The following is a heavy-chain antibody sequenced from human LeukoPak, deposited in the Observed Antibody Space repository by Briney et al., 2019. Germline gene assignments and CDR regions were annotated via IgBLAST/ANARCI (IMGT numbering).Heavy chain of an antibody. CDR3: ARDESIAALEY. Sequence: ASVTVSCTASGYTFTNYFMQWVRQAPGQGLEWMGKINPSGGSTSYAQKFQGRVTMTRDTSTSTVYMGVSSLRFEDTAVYYCARDESIAALEYWGQGTLVTVSS. CDR1: GYTFTNYF. J-gene: IGHJ4*02. D-gene: IGHD6-6*01. CDR2: INPSGGST. V-gene: IGHV1-46*01.